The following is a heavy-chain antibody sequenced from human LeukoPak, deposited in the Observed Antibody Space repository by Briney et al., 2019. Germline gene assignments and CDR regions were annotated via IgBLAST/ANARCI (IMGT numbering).Heavy chain of an antibody. V-gene: IGHV1-69*05. Sequence: GSSVKVSCKAPGGTFSSYAISWVRQAPGQGLEWMGGIIPIFGTANYAQKFQGRVTITTDESTSTAYMELSSLRSEDTAVYYCARIKTPPYCSSALGGGPDYYYYMDVWGKGTTVTVSS. J-gene: IGHJ6*03. CDR3: ARIKTPPYCSSALGGGPDYYYYMDV. D-gene: IGHD6-6*01. CDR1: GGTFSSYA. CDR2: IIPIFGTA.